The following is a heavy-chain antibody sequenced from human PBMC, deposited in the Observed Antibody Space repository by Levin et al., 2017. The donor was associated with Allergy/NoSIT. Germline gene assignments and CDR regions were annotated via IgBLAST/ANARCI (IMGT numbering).Heavy chain of an antibody. CDR3: ARGLDDPSHYDSSALFDY. J-gene: IGHJ4*02. CDR1: GGTFSSYA. D-gene: IGHD3-22*01. V-gene: IGHV1-69*01. Sequence: PGESLKISCKASGGTFSSYAISWVRQAPGQGLEWMGGIIPIFGTANYAQKFQGRVTITADESTSTAYMELSSLRSEDTAVYYCARGLDDPSHYDSSALFDYWGQGTLVTVSS. CDR2: IIPIFGTA.